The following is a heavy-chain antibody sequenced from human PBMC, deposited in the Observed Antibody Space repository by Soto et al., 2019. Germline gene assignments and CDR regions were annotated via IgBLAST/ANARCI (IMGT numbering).Heavy chain of an antibody. Sequence: QGQLVQSGAEVKKPGASVKVSCKASGYTFSRYGISWVRQAPGQGLEWMGWISGYNGDTKYAQKFQGRVTRTVDTSTSTAYMELRSLTSDDTAVYYCAKNGQPPYYYYGMDVWGQGTTVGVSS. V-gene: IGHV1-18*01. CDR2: ISGYNGDT. J-gene: IGHJ6*02. D-gene: IGHD2-8*01. CDR3: AKNGQPPYYYYGMDV. CDR1: GYTFSRYG.